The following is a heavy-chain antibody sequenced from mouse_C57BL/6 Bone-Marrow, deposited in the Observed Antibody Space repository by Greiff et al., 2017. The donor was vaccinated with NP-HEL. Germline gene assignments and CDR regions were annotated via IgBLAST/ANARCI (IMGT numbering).Heavy chain of an antibody. J-gene: IGHJ3*01. CDR3: TRKRYDYDWAFAY. CDR2: IDPETGGT. D-gene: IGHD2-4*01. CDR1: GYTFTDYE. V-gene: IGHV1-15*01. Sequence: QVQLKESGAELVRPGASVTLSCKASGYTFTDYEMHWVKQTPVHGLEWIGAIDPETGGTAYNQKFKGKAILTADKSSSTAYMELRSLTSEDSAVYYCTRKRYDYDWAFAYWGQGTLVTVSA.